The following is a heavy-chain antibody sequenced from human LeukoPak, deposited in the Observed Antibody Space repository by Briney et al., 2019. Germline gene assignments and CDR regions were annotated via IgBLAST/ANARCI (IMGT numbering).Heavy chain of an antibody. CDR1: GYTFTNYA. D-gene: IGHD2-15*01. Sequence: GASVKESRKATGYTFTNYAMHWVRQAPAQRLEWMGWINAGNGNTKYSQKFQGRVTITRDTSASTAYMELSSLRSEDTAVYYCARELVACSGGSCYGDAFDIWGQGTMVTVSS. V-gene: IGHV1-3*01. CDR2: INAGNGNT. J-gene: IGHJ3*02. CDR3: ARELVACSGGSCYGDAFDI.